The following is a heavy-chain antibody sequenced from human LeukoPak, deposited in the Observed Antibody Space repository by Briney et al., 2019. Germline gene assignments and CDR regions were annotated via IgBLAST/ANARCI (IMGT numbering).Heavy chain of an antibody. Sequence: SETLSLTCTVSGGSISSYYWSWIRQPPGKGLEWIGYTYYSGSTNYNPSPKSRVTISVDTSKNQFSLKLSSVTAADTAVYYCARRRFDAFDIWGQGTMVTVSS. J-gene: IGHJ3*02. CDR2: TYYSGST. V-gene: IGHV4-59*01. CDR1: GGSISSYY. CDR3: ARRRFDAFDI.